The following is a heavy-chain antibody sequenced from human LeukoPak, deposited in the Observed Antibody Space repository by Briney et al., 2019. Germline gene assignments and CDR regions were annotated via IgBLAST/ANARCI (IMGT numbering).Heavy chain of an antibody. CDR2: ISYDGSNK. Sequence: GGSLRLSCAASGFSFSNYWMSWVRQAPGKGLEWVAVISYDGSNKYYADSVKGRFTISRDNSKNTLYLQMNSLRAEDTAVYYCAKDRQGSSGWYPYYYYGMDVWGQGTTVTVSS. CDR1: GFSFSNYW. D-gene: IGHD6-19*01. V-gene: IGHV3-30*18. J-gene: IGHJ6*02. CDR3: AKDRQGSSGWYPYYYYGMDV.